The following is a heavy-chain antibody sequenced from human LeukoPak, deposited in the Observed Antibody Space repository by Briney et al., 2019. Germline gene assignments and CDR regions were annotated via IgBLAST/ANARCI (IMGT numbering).Heavy chain of an antibody. Sequence: SVKVSCKASGGTFSSYAISWVRQAPGQGLEWMGRIIPILGIANYAQNLQGRVTMTTDTSTSTAYMELRSLRSDDTAVYYCARRQGTTLNFDYWGQGTLVTVSS. V-gene: IGHV1-69*04. CDR1: GGTFSSYA. CDR2: IIPILGIA. CDR3: ARRQGTTLNFDY. D-gene: IGHD1-1*01. J-gene: IGHJ4*02.